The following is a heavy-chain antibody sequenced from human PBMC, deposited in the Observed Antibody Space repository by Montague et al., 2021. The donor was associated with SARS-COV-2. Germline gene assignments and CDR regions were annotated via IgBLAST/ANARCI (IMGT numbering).Heavy chain of an antibody. CDR1: GVSISSYY. CDR3: ARGVASSEGNWFDP. J-gene: IGHJ5*02. Sequence: SETLSLTCTVSGVSISSYYWIWIRQHPGKGLEWIGYIYYTESTNYNPSLKSRVTISVDTSKNQFSLKLSPVTAADTAVYYCARGVASSEGNWFDPWGQGTLVTVSS. V-gene: IGHV4-59*01. D-gene: IGHD6-13*01. CDR2: IYYTEST.